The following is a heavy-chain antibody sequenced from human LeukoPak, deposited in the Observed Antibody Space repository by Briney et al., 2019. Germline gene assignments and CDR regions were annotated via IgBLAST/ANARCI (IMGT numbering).Heavy chain of an antibody. V-gene: IGHV3-23*01. Sequence: GGSLRLSCAASGFTFSSYPMSWVGQAPGKGLEWVSAISGSGGSTYYADSVKGRFTISRDNSKNTLYPQMNSLRAEDTAVYYCAKAGCTSCYRGDYFDYWGQGTLVTVSS. CDR1: GFTFSSYP. D-gene: IGHD2-2*02. CDR2: ISGSGGST. J-gene: IGHJ4*02. CDR3: AKAGCTSCYRGDYFDY.